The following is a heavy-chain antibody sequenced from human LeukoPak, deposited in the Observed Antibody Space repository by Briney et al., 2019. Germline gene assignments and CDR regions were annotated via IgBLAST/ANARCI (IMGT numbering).Heavy chain of an antibody. CDR2: INHSGST. V-gene: IGHV4-34*01. CDR3: ARGLGGLWYGMDV. D-gene: IGHD1-26*01. Sequence: SETLSLTCAVYGGSFSGYYWSWVRQPPGKGLEWIGEINHSGSTNYNPSLKSRVTISVDTSKNQFSLKLSSVTAADTAVYYCARGLGGLWYGMDVWGQGTTVTVSS. CDR1: GGSFSGYY. J-gene: IGHJ6*02.